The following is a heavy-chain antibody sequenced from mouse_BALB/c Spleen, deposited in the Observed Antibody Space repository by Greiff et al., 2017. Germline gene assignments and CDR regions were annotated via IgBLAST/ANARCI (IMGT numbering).Heavy chain of an antibody. J-gene: IGHJ4*01. CDR3: AREGEAAYAMDY. CDR2: ISSGSSTI. V-gene: IGHV5-17*02. CDR1: GFTFSSFG. Sequence: EVNVVESGGGLVQPGGSRKLSCAASGFTFSSFGMHWVRQAPEKGLEWVAYISSGSSTIHYADTVKGRFTISRDNPKNTLFLQMTSLRSEDTAMYYCAREGEAAYAMDYWGQGTSVTVSS.